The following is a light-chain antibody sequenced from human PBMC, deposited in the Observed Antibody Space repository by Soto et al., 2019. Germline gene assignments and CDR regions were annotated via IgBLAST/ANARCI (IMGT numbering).Light chain of an antibody. J-gene: IGKJ1*01. Sequence: DIEMTQSPSTLSASVGDRVTVTCRASQSIGNLLAWYQQKPGKAPNLLISDASNLESGVPSRFSGSGSETEFTLTITSLQPEDFATYYCQHYNSYSEAFGQGTKVELK. V-gene: IGKV1-5*01. CDR3: QHYNSYSEA. CDR1: QSIGNL. CDR2: DAS.